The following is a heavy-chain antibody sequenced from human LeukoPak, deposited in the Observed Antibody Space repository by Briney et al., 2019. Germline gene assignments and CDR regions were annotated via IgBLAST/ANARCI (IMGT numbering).Heavy chain of an antibody. Sequence: SQTLSLTCAVSGGSISSGGYSWSWIRQPPGKGPEWIGYIYHSGSTYYNPSLKSRVTISVDRSKNQFSLELSSVTAADTAVYYCARGHPLDYWGQGTLVTVSS. CDR2: IYHSGST. J-gene: IGHJ4*02. CDR3: ARGHPLDY. V-gene: IGHV4-30-2*01. CDR1: GGSISSGGYS.